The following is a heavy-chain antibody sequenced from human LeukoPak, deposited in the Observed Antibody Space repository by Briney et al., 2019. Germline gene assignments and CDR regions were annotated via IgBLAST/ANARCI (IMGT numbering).Heavy chain of an antibody. D-gene: IGHD2-15*01. CDR2: ISGSGGST. V-gene: IGHV3-23*01. J-gene: IGHJ6*03. CDR1: GFTFTTYT. Sequence: PGGSLSPSRAASGFTFTTYTMSWVRQAPGKGLEWVSAISGSGGSTYYADSAKGRFTISRDNSKNTLYLQMNSLRADDTAAYYCAKRSHVVAAPDYYDDMVVSGKGTTVTVSS. CDR3: AKRSHVVAAPDYYDDMVV.